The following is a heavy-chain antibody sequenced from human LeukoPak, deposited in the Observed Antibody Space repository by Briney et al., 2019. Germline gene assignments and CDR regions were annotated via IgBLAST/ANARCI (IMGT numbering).Heavy chain of an antibody. CDR2: ISGGGVST. CDR3: AKYYYDGSGYYITPPARAPDY. Sequence: GGSLRLSCEASGFTVDANAMAWVRQAPGKGLQWASAISGGGVSTYYADSVKGSLTISRDNSKNTLYLQMNSLRAEDTAVYYCAKYYYDGSGYYITPPARAPDYWGQGTLVTVSS. CDR1: GFTVDANA. V-gene: IGHV3-23*01. D-gene: IGHD3-22*01. J-gene: IGHJ4*02.